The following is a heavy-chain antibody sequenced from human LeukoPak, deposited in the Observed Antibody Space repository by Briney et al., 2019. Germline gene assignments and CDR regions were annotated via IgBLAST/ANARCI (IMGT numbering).Heavy chain of an antibody. D-gene: IGHD3-10*01. CDR2: IYYSGTT. V-gene: IGHV4-39*01. CDR3: ARQGRFGELFSFDY. Sequence: KPSETLSLTCTVSGGSISSSGYYWGWIRQPPGKGLEWIGSIYYSGTTYYNPSLKSRVTISVDTSKNQFSLKLSSVTAADTAVYYCARQGRFGELFSFDYWGQGTLVTVSS. CDR1: GGSISSSGYY. J-gene: IGHJ4*02.